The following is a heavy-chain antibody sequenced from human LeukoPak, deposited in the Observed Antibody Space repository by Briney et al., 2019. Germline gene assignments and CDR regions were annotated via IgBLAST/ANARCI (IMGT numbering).Heavy chain of an antibody. CDR1: GGSISSGSYY. Sequence: SETLSLTCTVSGGSISSGSYYWSWIRQPAGTGLEWIGRIYTSGSTNYNPSLKSRVTISVDTSKNQFSLKLSSVTAADTAVYYCARVLAVAGPYFDYWGQGTLVTVSS. CDR3: ARVLAVAGPYFDY. CDR2: IYTSGST. D-gene: IGHD6-19*01. J-gene: IGHJ4*02. V-gene: IGHV4-61*02.